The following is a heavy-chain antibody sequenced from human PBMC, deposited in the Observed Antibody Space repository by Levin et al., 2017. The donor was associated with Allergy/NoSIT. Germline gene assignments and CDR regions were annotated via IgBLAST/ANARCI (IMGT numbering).Heavy chain of an antibody. CDR1: GFTFSSYS. CDR3: ASGDDYGDYDLQL. J-gene: IGHJ4*02. Sequence: GGSLRLSCAASGFTFSSYSMNWVRQAPGKGLEWVSSISSSSSYIYYADSVKGRFTISRDNAKNALYLQMNSLRAEDTAVYYCASGDDYGDYDLQLWGQGTLVTVSS. V-gene: IGHV3-21*01. D-gene: IGHD4-17*01. CDR2: ISSSSSYI.